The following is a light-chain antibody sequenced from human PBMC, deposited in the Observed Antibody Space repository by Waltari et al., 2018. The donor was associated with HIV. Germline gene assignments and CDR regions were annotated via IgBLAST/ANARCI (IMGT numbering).Light chain of an antibody. CDR3: SSYTTTCLPVI. CDR1: SSDVGASKF. J-gene: IGLJ2*01. Sequence: SLIQPASMSGSPGQSISISCSGTSSDVGASKFVSWYQIFPGEAPRLILYEVDHRPSGISGRFSGSKSGNTASLTISALQPEDEAHYFCSSYTTTCLPVIFGGGTILAVL. V-gene: IGLV2-14*01. CDR2: EVD.